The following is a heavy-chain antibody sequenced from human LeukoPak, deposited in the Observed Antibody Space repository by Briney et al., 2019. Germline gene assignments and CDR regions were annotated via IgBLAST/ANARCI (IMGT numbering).Heavy chain of an antibody. V-gene: IGHV3-23*01. CDR2: ITGSGGST. J-gene: IGHJ4*02. CDR1: RFIFSNFA. Sequence: GGSLRLSCAAARFIFSNFAMSWVRQAPGKGLEWVSTITGSGGSTYYADSVKGRFTISRDNSKNTLSLQMNSLRAEDTAVYYCAKDPNCYDSSGYYGWGQGTLVTVSS. CDR3: AKDPNCYDSSGYYG. D-gene: IGHD3-22*01.